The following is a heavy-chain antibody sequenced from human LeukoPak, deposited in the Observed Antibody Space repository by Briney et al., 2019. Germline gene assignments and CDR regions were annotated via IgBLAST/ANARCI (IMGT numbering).Heavy chain of an antibody. J-gene: IGHJ4*02. CDR1: GFTFSTYA. CDR2: IWHDGSNK. Sequence: GGPLRLSCAASGFTFSTYAMHWVRQAPGKGLEWVAVIWHDGSNKYYADSVKGRFTISRDNSKNTLYLQMDSLRAEDTAVYYCARSQYCSGGSCYRLGDYWGQGTLVTVSS. V-gene: IGHV3-33*01. D-gene: IGHD2-15*01. CDR3: ARSQYCSGGSCYRLGDY.